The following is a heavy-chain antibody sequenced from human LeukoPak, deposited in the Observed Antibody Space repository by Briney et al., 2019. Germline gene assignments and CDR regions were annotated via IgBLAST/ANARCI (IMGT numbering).Heavy chain of an antibody. D-gene: IGHD3-10*01. V-gene: IGHV1-8*03. CDR2: MNPNSGNT. Sequence: ASVKVSCKASGCTFTSYDINWVRQATGQGLEWMGWMNPNSGNTGYAQKFQGRVTITRNTSISTAYMELSSLRSEDTAVYYCARGLSFRYYYGSGTFYYYMGVWGKGTTVTVSS. CDR3: ARGLSFRYYYGSGTFYYYMGV. J-gene: IGHJ6*03. CDR1: GCTFTSYD.